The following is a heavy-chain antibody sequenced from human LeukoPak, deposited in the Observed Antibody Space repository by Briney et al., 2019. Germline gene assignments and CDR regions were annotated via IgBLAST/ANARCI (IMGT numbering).Heavy chain of an antibody. D-gene: IGHD3-3*01. CDR3: ARTPTYYDFWSGYYFDY. J-gene: IGHJ4*02. CDR2: IYYSGST. V-gene: IGHV4-39*01. Sequence: PSETLSLTCTVSGGSISSSSYYWGWIRQPPGKGLEWIGSIYYSGSTYYNPSLKSRVTISVDTSKNQFSLKLSSVTAADTVVYYCARTPTYYDFWSGYYFDYWGQGTLVTVSS. CDR1: GGSISSSSYY.